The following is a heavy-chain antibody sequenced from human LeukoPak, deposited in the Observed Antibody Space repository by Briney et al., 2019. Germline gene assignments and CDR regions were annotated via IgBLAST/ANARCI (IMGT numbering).Heavy chain of an antibody. CDR3: TTDSDILTGYYRGAFDI. CDR2: IKSKIDGGTP. CDR1: GFTFNNAW. Sequence: PGGSLRLSCAASGFTFNNAWMSWVRQVPGKGLEWVGRIKSKIDGGTPDHAAPVNGRFTISRDDSKNTLYLQMNSLKTEDTTVYYCTTDSDILTGYYRGAFDIWGQGTMVTVSS. J-gene: IGHJ3*02. D-gene: IGHD3-9*01. V-gene: IGHV3-15*01.